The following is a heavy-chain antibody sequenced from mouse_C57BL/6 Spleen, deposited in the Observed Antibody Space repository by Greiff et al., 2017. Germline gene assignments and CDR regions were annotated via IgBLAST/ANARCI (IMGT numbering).Heavy chain of an antibody. Sequence: QVQLKESGPGLVAPSQSLSITCTVSGFSLTSYAISWVRQPPGKGLEWLGVIWTSGGTNYNSALKSRLSISKDNSRSQVFLKMNRLQTDDTARYYCASSTVVATKYFDVWGTGTTLTVSS. CDR3: ASSTVVATKYFDV. D-gene: IGHD1-1*01. V-gene: IGHV2-9-1*01. CDR2: IWTSGGT. J-gene: IGHJ1*03. CDR1: GFSLTSYA.